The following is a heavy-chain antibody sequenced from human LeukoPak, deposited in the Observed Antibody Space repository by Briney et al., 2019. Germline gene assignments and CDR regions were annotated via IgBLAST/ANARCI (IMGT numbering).Heavy chain of an antibody. CDR1: GFTFSENN. CDR3: ARDRSGFYSVDY. V-gene: IGHV3-30-3*01. CDR2: LSNDGNNY. J-gene: IGHJ4*02. D-gene: IGHD5-12*01. Sequence: GRSLRLSCAASGFTFSENNVHWVRQAPGKGLEWVALLSNDGNNYAYADSVKGRFTLSGDKSKTTLYLQMNSLRAEDTAVYYCARDRSGFYSVDYWGQGTLVTVSS.